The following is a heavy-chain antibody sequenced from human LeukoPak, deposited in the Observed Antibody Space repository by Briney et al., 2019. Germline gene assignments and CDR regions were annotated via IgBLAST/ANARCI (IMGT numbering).Heavy chain of an antibody. CDR2: INPNSGGT. J-gene: IGHJ4*02. CDR3: ARSRSRDCSSTSCYSYGLDY. Sequence: ASVKVSCKASGYTFTGYYMHWVRQAPGQGFEWMGWINPNSGGTNYAQKFQGRVTMTRDTSISTAYMELSRLRSDGTAVYYCARSRSRDCSSTSCYSYGLDYRGQGTLVTVSS. CDR1: GYTFTGYY. V-gene: IGHV1-2*02. D-gene: IGHD2-2*01.